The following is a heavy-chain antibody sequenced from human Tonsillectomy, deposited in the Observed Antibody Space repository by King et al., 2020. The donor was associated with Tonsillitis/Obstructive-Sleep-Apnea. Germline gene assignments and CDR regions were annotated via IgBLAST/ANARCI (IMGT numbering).Heavy chain of an antibody. J-gene: IGHJ6*02. CDR1: GFTFSDSY. D-gene: IGHD1-26*01. CDR2: ISHSSSYT. Sequence: VQLVESGGGLVKPGGSLRLSCAASGFTFSDSYMSWIRQTPGKGLEWVSYISHSSSYTNYADSVKGRFTISRDNAKNSLYLQMDSLRAEDTAVYYCARDKALRGIGIGMDVWGQGTTVTVSS. CDR3: ARDKALRGIGIGMDV. V-gene: IGHV3-11*06.